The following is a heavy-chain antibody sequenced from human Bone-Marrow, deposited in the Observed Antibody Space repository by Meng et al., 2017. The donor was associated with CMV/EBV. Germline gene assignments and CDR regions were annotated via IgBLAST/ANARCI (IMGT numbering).Heavy chain of an antibody. CDR2: INPSGGST. J-gene: IGHJ6*01. D-gene: IGHD3-22*01. CDR1: GYTFTSYY. Sequence: ASVKVSCKASGYTFTSYYMHWVRQAPGQGLEWMGIINPSGGSTSYAQKVQGRVTMTRDTSTSTVYMELSSLRSEDTAVYYCAREDSSGYYYADYYYGMDVWGQGTTVTVSS. V-gene: IGHV1-46*01. CDR3: AREDSSGYYYADYYYGMDV.